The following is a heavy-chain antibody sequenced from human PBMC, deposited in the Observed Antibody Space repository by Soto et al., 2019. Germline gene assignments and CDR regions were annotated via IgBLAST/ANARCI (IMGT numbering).Heavy chain of an antibody. J-gene: IGHJ4*02. CDR2: IYYSENT. V-gene: IGHV4-39*01. CDR3: ATHPPYGPLDH. Sequence: SDTLSLTCTVSGASISSSSNHWGWIRQPPGKGLEWIGNIYYSENTYYNPSLKSRVTISVDTSKNQFSLRLTSVTAADTAVYYCATHPPYGPLDHWGQGTLVTVSS. D-gene: IGHD4-17*01. CDR1: GASISSSSNH.